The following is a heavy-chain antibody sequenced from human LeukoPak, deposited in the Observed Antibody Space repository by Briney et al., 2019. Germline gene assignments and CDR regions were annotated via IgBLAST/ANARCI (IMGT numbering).Heavy chain of an antibody. J-gene: IGHJ6*03. Sequence: GESLKISCKGSGYSFTSYWIGWVRQMPGKGLEWMGIIYPGDSDTRYSPSFQGQVTISADKSISTAYLQWRSLKASDTAMYYCARLFREGYSGSDPHYYYYYMDVWGKGTTVTISS. CDR3: ARLFREGYSGSDPHYYYYYMDV. D-gene: IGHD5-12*01. V-gene: IGHV5-51*01. CDR2: IYPGDSDT. CDR1: GYSFTSYW.